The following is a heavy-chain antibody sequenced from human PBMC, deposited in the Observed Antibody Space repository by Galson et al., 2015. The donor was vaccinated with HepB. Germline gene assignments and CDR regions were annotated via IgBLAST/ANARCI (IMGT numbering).Heavy chain of an antibody. D-gene: IGHD2-2*01. Sequence: SLRLSCAASGFTFSSYGMHWVRQAPGKGLEWVAFIRYDGSNKYYADSVKGRFTISRDNAKNSLYLQMNSLRAEDTAVYYCACGIVVVPAAIRGYYYMDVWGKGTTVTVSS. V-gene: IGHV3-30*02. CDR2: IRYDGSNK. CDR1: GFTFSSYG. J-gene: IGHJ6*03. CDR3: ACGIVVVPAAIRGYYYMDV.